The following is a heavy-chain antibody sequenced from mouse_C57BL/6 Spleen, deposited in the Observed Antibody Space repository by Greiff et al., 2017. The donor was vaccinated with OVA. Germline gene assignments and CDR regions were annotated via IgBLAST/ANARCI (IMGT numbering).Heavy chain of an antibody. CDR3: ARDCTTVADY. D-gene: IGHD1-1*01. J-gene: IGHJ2*01. Sequence: QVQLKESGAELVKPGASVKISCTASGYAFSSYWMNWVKQRPGKGLEWIGKIYPGDGDTNYNGKFKGKATLTADKSSSTAYMQLSSLTSVDSAVYFCARDCTTVADYWGQGTTLTVSS. V-gene: IGHV1-80*01. CDR1: GYAFSSYW. CDR2: IYPGDGDT.